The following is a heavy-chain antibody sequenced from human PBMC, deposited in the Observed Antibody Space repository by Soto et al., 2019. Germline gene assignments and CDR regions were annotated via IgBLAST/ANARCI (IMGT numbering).Heavy chain of an antibody. CDR1: GGSISSGDCY. J-gene: IGHJ4*02. Sequence: QVQLQESGPGLVHPSQTLSLTCTVSGGSISSGDCYWSWIRQPPGKGVEWIGYIYFSGSTYYNPSLKSRVTISVDTSKNQFSLKLSSVTAADTAVYYCAGVDSGSGSYYGDYWGQGTLVTVSS. CDR3: AGVDSGSGSYYGDY. CDR2: IYFSGST. V-gene: IGHV4-30-4*01. D-gene: IGHD3-10*01.